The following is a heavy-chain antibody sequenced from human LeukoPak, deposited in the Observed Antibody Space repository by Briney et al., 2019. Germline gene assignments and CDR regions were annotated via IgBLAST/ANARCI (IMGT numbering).Heavy chain of an antibody. V-gene: IGHV4-31*03. CDR2: IYYSGSTY. J-gene: IGHJ4*02. Sequence: SQTLSLTCTVSGASISSGGYYWSWIRQHPGKGLEWIGYIYYSGSTYYYNPSLKSRVTISVDTSKNQFSLELTSVAAADTAVYYCARQTIDTSLGGVPDYFDSWGQGTPVTVSS. D-gene: IGHD3-16*01. CDR3: ARQTIDTSLGGVPDYFDS. CDR1: GASISSGGYY.